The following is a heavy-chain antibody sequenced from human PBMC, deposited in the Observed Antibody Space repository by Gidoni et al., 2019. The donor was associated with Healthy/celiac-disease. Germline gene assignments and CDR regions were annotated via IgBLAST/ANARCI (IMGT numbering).Heavy chain of an antibody. D-gene: IGHD2-2*01. CDR2: ISGSGGST. Sequence: EVQLLESGGGLVQPGGSLRLSCAASGFTFSSYAISWVRQAPGKGLEWVSAISGSGGSTYYADSVKGRFTISRDNPKSTLYLQMNSLRAEDTAVYYCAKDLGGDIVVVPAAIVFDYWGQGTLVTVSS. CDR3: AKDLGGDIVVVPAAIVFDY. CDR1: GFTFSSYA. J-gene: IGHJ4*02. V-gene: IGHV3-23*01.